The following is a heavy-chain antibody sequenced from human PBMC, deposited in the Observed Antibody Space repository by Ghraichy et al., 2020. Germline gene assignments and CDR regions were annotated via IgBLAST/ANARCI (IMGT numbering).Heavy chain of an antibody. CDR3: ARNGEGLFDY. CDR2: IYTGGST. Sequence: GGSLRLSCAVSGFTVSGHYMSWVRQAPGKGLEWVSIIYTGGSTSSADSVKGRFTISRDNSKNTLYLQMNSLRPEDTAVYYCARNGEGLFDYWGQGTLVTVSS. CDR1: GFTVSGHY. J-gene: IGHJ4*02. V-gene: IGHV3-53*01. D-gene: IGHD3-10*01.